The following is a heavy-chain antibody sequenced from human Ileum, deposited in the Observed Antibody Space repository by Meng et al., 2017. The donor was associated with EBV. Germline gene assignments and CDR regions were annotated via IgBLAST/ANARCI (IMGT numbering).Heavy chain of an antibody. J-gene: IGHJ4*02. Sequence: QVQLVQSGAGPKKPGDTVKVSCRASGYSFTRYCIHWVRQAPGQGLEWMGRIAPNSGDTNYAQKFQGRVIMTREESITTVYMDLSGLTSDDTAVYYCAVGYYGSGTSYDWGQGTLVTVSS. V-gene: IGHV1-2*06. D-gene: IGHD3-10*01. CDR1: GYSFTRYC. CDR3: AVGYYGSGTSYD. CDR2: IAPNSGDT.